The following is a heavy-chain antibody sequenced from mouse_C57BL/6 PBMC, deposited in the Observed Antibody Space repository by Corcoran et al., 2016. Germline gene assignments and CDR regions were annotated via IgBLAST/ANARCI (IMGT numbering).Heavy chain of an antibody. CDR3: ARSFAY. V-gene: IGHV9-3*01. CDR1: GYTFTTYG. Sequence: QIQLVQSGPELKKPGETVKISCKASGYTFTTYGMSWVKQAPGKGLKWMGWINTYSGVPTHADDFKGRFTFSLATYASTAYLEINNLKNDDTATYVCARSFAYWGQGTMVTVSA. J-gene: IGHJ3*01. CDR2: INTYSGVP.